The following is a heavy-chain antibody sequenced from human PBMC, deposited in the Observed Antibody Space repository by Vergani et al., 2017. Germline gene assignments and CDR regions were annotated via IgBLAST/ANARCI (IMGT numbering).Heavy chain of an antibody. CDR3: AREERSNTSPFVGD. CDR1: GFTFSNSA. V-gene: IGHV3-23*01. CDR2: ISGHGDRT. J-gene: IGHJ4*02. D-gene: IGHD2/OR15-2a*01. Sequence: EVHLLESGGGQVEAGRSLRLSCVASGFTFSNSAMSWVRQTSGKGLEWVSAISGHGDRTYYADSVKGRFTISRDNSKNTVYLQMNSLKAEDRATYYCAREERSNTSPFVGDWGQGTLVTV.